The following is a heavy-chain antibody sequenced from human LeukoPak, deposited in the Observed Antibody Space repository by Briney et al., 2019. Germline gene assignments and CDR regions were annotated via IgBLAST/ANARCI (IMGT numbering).Heavy chain of an antibody. J-gene: IGHJ4*02. CDR1: GGSISSSSYY. V-gene: IGHV4-39*01. CDR3: ARLKNWNYASSGYYFDY. Sequence: SETLSLTCTVSGGSISSSSYYWGWIRQPPGKGLERIGSIYYSGSTYYNPSLKSRVTISVDTSKNQFSLKLSSVTAADTAVYYCARLKNWNYASSGYYFDYWGQGTLVTVSS. D-gene: IGHD1-7*01. CDR2: IYYSGST.